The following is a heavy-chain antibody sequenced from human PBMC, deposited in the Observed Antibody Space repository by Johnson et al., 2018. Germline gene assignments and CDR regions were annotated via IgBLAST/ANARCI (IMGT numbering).Heavy chain of an antibody. Sequence: VQLLESGGGLVQPGRSLRLSCAASGFTFSSYGMHWVRQAPGKGLEWVAVISYDGSNKYYADSVKGRFTISRDNSKNTLYLQMKSLRAEDTAVYYCAKDRAWFGDYHXGMDVWGQGTTVTVSS. CDR3: AKDRAWFGDYHXGMDV. CDR2: ISYDGSNK. CDR1: GFTFSSYG. V-gene: IGHV3-30*18. D-gene: IGHD3-10*01. J-gene: IGHJ6*02.